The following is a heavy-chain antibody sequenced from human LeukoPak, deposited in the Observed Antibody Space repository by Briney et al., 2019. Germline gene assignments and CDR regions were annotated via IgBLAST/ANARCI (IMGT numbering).Heavy chain of an antibody. J-gene: IGHJ4*02. D-gene: IGHD6-6*01. CDR2: INHDGSET. Sequence: GGSLRLSCAASGFTFSKYWMSWVRQAPGKGLGWVANINHDGSETYYVDSVKGRFTISRDNAKNSLFLQMISLRAEDTAVYYCAREGIYGSSSPPGYWGQGTLVTVSS. V-gene: IGHV3-7*01. CDR1: GFTFSKYW. CDR3: AREGIYGSSSPPGY.